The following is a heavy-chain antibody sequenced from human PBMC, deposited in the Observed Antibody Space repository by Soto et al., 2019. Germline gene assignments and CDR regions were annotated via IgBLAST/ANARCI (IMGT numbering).Heavy chain of an antibody. V-gene: IGHV1-69*13. CDR1: GGTFSSYA. CDR3: ARDPGVTGTTRLYNWFDP. J-gene: IGHJ5*02. CDR2: IIPIFGTA. D-gene: IGHD1-7*01. Sequence: SVKVSCKASGGTFSSYAISWVRQAPGQGLEWMGGIIPIFGTANYAQKFQGRVTITADESTSTAYMELSSLRSEDTAVYYCARDPGVTGTTRLYNWFDPWGQGTLVTVS.